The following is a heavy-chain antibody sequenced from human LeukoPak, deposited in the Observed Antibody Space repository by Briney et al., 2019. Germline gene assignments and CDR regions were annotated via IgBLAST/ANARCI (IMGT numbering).Heavy chain of an antibody. CDR3: ATSDLVHEMVAYDALHI. J-gene: IGHJ3*02. D-gene: IGHD2-15*01. CDR1: GFTFSSYG. V-gene: IGHV3-30*02. Sequence: GGSLRLSCAASGFTFSSYGMHWVRQAPGKGLEWVAFIRYDGSNKYYADSVKGRFTISRDNSKNTLYLQMNSLRAEDTAVYYCATSDLVHEMVAYDALHIWGQGTVVTVSS. CDR2: IRYDGSNK.